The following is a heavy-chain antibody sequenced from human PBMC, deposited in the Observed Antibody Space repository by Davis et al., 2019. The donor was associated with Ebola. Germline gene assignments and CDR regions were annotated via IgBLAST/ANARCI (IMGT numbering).Heavy chain of an antibody. D-gene: IGHD1-14*01. Sequence: PSETLSLTCAVYGESLSGSYWAWIRQPPGKGLEWIGEISHRGDSNYNPSFKSRTTLSIDTSKRQISLRLKSVTAADTAVYYCARDSSHVAGREPLDQWGQGILVTVSS. CDR2: ISHRGDS. V-gene: IGHV4-34*01. CDR3: ARDSSHVAGREPLDQ. J-gene: IGHJ4*02. CDR1: GESLSGSY.